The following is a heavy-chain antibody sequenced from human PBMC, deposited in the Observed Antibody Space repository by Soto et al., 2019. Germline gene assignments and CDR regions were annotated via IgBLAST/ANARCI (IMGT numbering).Heavy chain of an antibody. V-gene: IGHV5-51*01. Sequence: GESLKISCKGSGYSCTIYWIGWVRQMPGKVLELMGIIYPGDSYTRXXPSFQGQXXISAYESISTXYLQWXVLRASDTAXDYCARLIGTPSYGMDVWGQGTTVTVSS. CDR2: IYPGDSYT. D-gene: IGHD3-10*01. J-gene: IGHJ6*02. CDR3: ARLIGTPSYGMDV. CDR1: GYSCTIYW.